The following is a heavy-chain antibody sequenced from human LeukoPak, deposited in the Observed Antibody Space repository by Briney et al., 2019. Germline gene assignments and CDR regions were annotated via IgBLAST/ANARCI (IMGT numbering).Heavy chain of an antibody. CDR2: ISGSGGKT. D-gene: IGHD3-10*01. CDR1: GFTFRSYA. V-gene: IGHV3-23*01. J-gene: IGHJ4*02. Sequence: GGSPXXSXEASGFTFRSYAMTWVRQAPGKGLEWVSAISGSGGKTYYADSVKGRFTISRDNSRNTLYLQMNSLRAEDTAMYYCAREITGLTMVRDYWGQGTLVTVSS. CDR3: AREITGLTMVRDY.